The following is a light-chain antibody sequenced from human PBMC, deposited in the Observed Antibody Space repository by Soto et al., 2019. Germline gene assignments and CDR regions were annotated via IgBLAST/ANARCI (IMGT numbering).Light chain of an antibody. J-gene: IGLJ2*01. CDR3: AAWDDSLSGLV. Sequence: QSVLTQPPSASGTPGQRVTISCSGSSSNIGDNYVHWYQQLPGTAPKLVIYRNNQRPSGVPDRFSGSKSATSASLAITGLRPEDEADYYCAAWDDSLSGLVFGRGTKLTVL. CDR1: SSNIGDNY. V-gene: IGLV1-47*01. CDR2: RNN.